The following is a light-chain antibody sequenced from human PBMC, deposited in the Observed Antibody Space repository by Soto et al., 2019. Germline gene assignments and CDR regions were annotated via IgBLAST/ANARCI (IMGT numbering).Light chain of an antibody. V-gene: IGKV1-5*03. CDR1: QSISSW. Sequence: DIQMTQSPSTLSASVGDRVTITCRASQSISSWLAWYQQKPGKAPKLLIYKASNLESGVPSRFSGSGSGTEFTLTISSLQPDDFATSYCQQYNSYPWTFGQGTKVDIK. CDR3: QQYNSYPWT. J-gene: IGKJ1*01. CDR2: KAS.